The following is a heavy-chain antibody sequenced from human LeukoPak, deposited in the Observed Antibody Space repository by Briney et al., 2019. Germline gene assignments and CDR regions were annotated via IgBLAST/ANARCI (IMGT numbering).Heavy chain of an antibody. D-gene: IGHD1-26*01. CDR2: SSTDWSTT. J-gene: IGHJ4*02. Sequence: GGSLRLSCAASGFTFSNDWMHWVRQAPGKGLVWVSRSSTDWSTTTYADSVKGRCTISRDDAKNTLYLQMNSLRVADTAVYYCARGRAGSYHYWGQGTLVTVSS. CDR1: GFTFSNDW. CDR3: ARGRAGSYHY. V-gene: IGHV3-74*01.